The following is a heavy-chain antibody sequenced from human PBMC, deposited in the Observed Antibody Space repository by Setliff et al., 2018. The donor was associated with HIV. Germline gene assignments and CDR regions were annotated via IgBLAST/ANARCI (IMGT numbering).Heavy chain of an antibody. CDR3: AGGEVRSRYVSSRAPFYHYYYYMDV. Sequence: SETLSLTCTVSGDSISSSSYYWGWIRQPPGKGLEWIGSISYSGSTYYNPSLKSRVTISVDTSKNQFSLKLSSVTAADTAVYYCAGGEVRSRYVSSRAPFYHYYYYMDVWGKGTTVTVSS. CDR2: ISYSGST. J-gene: IGHJ6*03. D-gene: IGHD6-13*01. V-gene: IGHV4-39*01. CDR1: GDSISSSSYY.